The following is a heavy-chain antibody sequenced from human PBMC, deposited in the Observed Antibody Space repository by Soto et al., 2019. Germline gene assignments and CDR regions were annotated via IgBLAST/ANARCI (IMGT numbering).Heavy chain of an antibody. V-gene: IGHV3-23*01. D-gene: IGHD1-26*01. Sequence: PGGSLRLSCAASGFTFTSYPMGWVRQAPGKGLEWVSVVSGSGGTTYNADSVKGRFTISRDNSRNTLSLKMNTLRAEDTAVYYCSLFSGNSGPVKYWGQGTLVTVSS. CDR2: VSGSGGTT. J-gene: IGHJ4*02. CDR3: SLFSGNSGPVKY. CDR1: GFTFTSYP.